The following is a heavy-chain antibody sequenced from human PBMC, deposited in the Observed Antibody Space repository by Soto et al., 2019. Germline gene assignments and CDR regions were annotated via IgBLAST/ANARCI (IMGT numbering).Heavy chain of an antibody. CDR1: GYTFTSYD. V-gene: IGHV1-8*01. J-gene: IGHJ6*02. CDR2: MNPNSVNT. D-gene: IGHD3-10*01. Sequence: QVQLVQSGAEVQKPGASVKVSCKASGYTFTSYDINWVRQATGQGLEWMGWMNPNSVNTGYAQKFQGRVTMTRNTSISTAYMELSSLRSEDTAVYYCARELGSYYGMDVWVQGTTVTVSS. CDR3: ARELGSYYGMDV.